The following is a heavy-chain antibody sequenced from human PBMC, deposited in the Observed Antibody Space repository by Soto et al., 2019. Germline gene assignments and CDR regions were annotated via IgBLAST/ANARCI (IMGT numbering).Heavy chain of an antibody. D-gene: IGHD2-2*02. CDR2: INPNSGGT. V-gene: IGHV1-2*04. J-gene: IGHJ6*02. CDR3: ARGYCSSTSCYMEEYGMDV. CDR1: GYTFTGYY. Sequence: ASGKVSCKASGYTFTGYYMHWVRQAPGQGLEWMGWINPNSGGTNYAQKFQGWVTMTRDTSISTAYMELSRLRSDDTAVYYCARGYCSSTSCYMEEYGMDVWGQGTTVTVSS.